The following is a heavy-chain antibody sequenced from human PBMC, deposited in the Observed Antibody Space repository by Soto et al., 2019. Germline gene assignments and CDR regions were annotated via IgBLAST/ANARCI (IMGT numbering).Heavy chain of an antibody. CDR2: ITGSGTRT. D-gene: IGHD3-3*01. Sequence: HPGGSLRLSCAASGITFSSYTMSWVRQAPGKGLEWVSGITGSGTRTFFVESVKGRFTISRDNSKNTVYLQMNSPRVEDTAVYYCALLWSDYQNFDYWGQGTLVTVSS. J-gene: IGHJ4*02. V-gene: IGHV3-23*01. CDR1: GITFSSYT. CDR3: ALLWSDYQNFDY.